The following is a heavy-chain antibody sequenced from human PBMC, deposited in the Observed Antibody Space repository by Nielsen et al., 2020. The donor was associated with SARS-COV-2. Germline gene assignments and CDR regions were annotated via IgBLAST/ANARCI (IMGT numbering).Heavy chain of an antibody. Sequence: SLKISCAASGFTFSSYAMSWVRQAPGKGLEWVSGISWNSGSIGYADSVKGRFTISRDNAKNSLYLQMNSLRAEDTALYYCATLAVTSGVGYYGMDVWGQGTTVTVSS. CDR1: GFTFSSYA. CDR2: ISWNSGSI. V-gene: IGHV3-9*01. CDR3: ATLAVTSGVGYYGMDV. D-gene: IGHD4-17*01. J-gene: IGHJ6*02.